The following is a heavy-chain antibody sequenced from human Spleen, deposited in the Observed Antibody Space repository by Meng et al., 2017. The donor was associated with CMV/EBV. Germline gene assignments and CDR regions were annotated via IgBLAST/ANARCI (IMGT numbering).Heavy chain of an antibody. V-gene: IGHV1-2*02. CDR2: INPNSGGT. CDR3: ARPSATVHFDY. Sequence: SCKASGYTFTGYYIHWVRQAPGQGLEWMGWINPNSGGTNYAQKFQGRVTMTRDTSTSTVYMELSSLRSEDTAVYYCARPSATVHFDYWGQGTLVTVSS. J-gene: IGHJ4*02. D-gene: IGHD4-17*01. CDR1: GYTFTGYY.